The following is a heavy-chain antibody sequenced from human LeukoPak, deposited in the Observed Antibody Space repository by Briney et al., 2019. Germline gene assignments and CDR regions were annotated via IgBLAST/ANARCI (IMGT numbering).Heavy chain of an antibody. CDR3: ARVLGCTSGRCSSWRYFDL. CDR2: ISSSSGDI. J-gene: IGHJ2*01. D-gene: IGHD2-8*01. Sequence: GGSLRLSCAASGFTFSSYSMNWVRQAPGKGLEWVSSISSSSGDIYYADSMKGRFTIPRDNAKDSLYLQMNSLRAEDTAVYYCARVLGCTSGRCSSWRYFDLWGRGTLVTVSS. V-gene: IGHV3-21*01. CDR1: GFTFSSYS.